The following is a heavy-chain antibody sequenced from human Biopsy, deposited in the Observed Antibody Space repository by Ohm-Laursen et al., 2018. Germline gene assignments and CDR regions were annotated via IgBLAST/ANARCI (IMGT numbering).Heavy chain of an antibody. CDR1: GVSISVDGYY. D-gene: IGHD1-26*01. CDR3: ATFRASWDTTQGGDY. V-gene: IGHV4-31*03. Sequence: TLSLTCTVSGVSISVDGYYWAWIRQLPGKGLGWIGYIYHSGTTYYNPSLKSRLTMSVDTSKNEFSLRLRSVTAADTAVYFWATFRASWDTTQGGDYWGQGTLVTVSS. J-gene: IGHJ4*02. CDR2: IYHSGTT.